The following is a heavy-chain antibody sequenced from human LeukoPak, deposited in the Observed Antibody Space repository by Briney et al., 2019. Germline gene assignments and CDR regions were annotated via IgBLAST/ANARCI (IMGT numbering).Heavy chain of an antibody. V-gene: IGHV3-30-3*01. CDR3: ARDRVGDRFQYYFDY. CDR2: ISYDGSNK. Sequence: PGRSLRLSCAASGFTFSSYAMHWVRQAPGKGLEWVAVISYDGSNKYYADSVKGRFTISRDNSKNTLYLQMNSLRAEDTAVYYCARDRVGDRFQYYFDYWGQGTLVTVSS. D-gene: IGHD2-21*01. J-gene: IGHJ4*02. CDR1: GFTFSSYA.